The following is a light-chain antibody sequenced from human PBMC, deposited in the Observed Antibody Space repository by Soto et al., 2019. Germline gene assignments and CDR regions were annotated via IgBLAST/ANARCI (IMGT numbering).Light chain of an antibody. Sequence: EIMLTQSPGILSLSPGERATLSCRASQSVSNDFLAWYQQKPGQAPRLLIYGASTRATDVPDRFSGSGSGADFTLSISRLEPEDFAVYYCQQYGSSPPRTFGQGT. J-gene: IGKJ1*01. CDR1: QSVSNDF. CDR2: GAS. V-gene: IGKV3-20*01. CDR3: QQYGSSPPRT.